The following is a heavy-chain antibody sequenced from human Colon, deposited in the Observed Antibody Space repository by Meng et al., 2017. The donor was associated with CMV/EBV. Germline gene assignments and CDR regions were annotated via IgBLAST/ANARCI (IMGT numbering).Heavy chain of an antibody. CDR2: IIGSGFYT. CDR1: GFIFGYYA. D-gene: IGHD3-3*01. J-gene: IGHJ4*01. V-gene: IGHV3-23*01. Sequence: GESLKISCAASGFIFGYYAMTWVRQAPGKGLEWVASIIGSGFYTYYADSVKGRFTISRDNSRNMIDLQMNNLTAEDTALYYCARGTQYSDFWSGFPFWGHGTLVTVSS. CDR3: ARGTQYSDFWSGFPF.